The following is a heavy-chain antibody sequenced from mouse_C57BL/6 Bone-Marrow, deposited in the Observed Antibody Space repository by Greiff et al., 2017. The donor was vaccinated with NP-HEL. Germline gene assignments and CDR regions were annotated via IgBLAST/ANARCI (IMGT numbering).Heavy chain of an antibody. J-gene: IGHJ4*01. Sequence: QVQLQQSGAELAKPGASVKLSCKASGYTFTSYWMHWVKQRPGQGLEWIGYINPSSGYTKYNQKHRDKATLTADKSSSTAYMQLSSLTYEDSSVYYCARSLTTVVERYAMGYWGHGTSVTVAS. CDR1: GYTFTSYW. D-gene: IGHD1-1*01. CDR3: ARSLTTVVERYAMGY. V-gene: IGHV1-7*01. CDR2: INPSSGYT.